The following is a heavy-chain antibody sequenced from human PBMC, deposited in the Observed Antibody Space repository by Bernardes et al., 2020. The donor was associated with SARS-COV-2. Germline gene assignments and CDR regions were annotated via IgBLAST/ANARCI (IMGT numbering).Heavy chain of an antibody. V-gene: IGHV4-59*01. J-gene: IGHJ4*02. Sequence: ETLSLTCTVSGGSIRTFFWSWIRQPPGKGLECIGYISDSGSTNYNPSLKSRVTISVDTSKNQFSLKLSSVTAADTAVYYCVRGRQQLPYWGQGTLVTVSS. CDR2: ISDSGST. D-gene: IGHD6-13*01. CDR3: VRGRQQLPY. CDR1: GGSIRTFF.